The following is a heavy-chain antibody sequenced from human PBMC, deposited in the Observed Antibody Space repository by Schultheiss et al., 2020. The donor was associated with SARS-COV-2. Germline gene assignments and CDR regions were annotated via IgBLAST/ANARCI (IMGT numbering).Heavy chain of an antibody. CDR2: INWDDDK. Sequence: TLSLTCAVSGGSISSYYWSWIRQPPGKGLEWLALINWDDDKYYSTSLKTRLTISKDTSKNQVVLTMTNMDPVDTATYYCARMLWGSWYFDLWGRGTLVTVSS. CDR1: GGSISSYYW. CDR3: ARMLWGSWYFDL. J-gene: IGHJ2*01. D-gene: IGHD7-27*01. V-gene: IGHV2-70*18.